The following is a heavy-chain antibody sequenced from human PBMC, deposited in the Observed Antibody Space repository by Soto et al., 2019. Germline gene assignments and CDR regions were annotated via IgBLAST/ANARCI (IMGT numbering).Heavy chain of an antibody. CDR2: ISSSSSYI. D-gene: IGHD3-16*02. CDR3: ASPSRGSYRPRPSSFDY. Sequence: GGSLRLSCAASGFTFSSYSMNWVRQAPGKGLEWVSSISSSSSYIYYADSVKGRFTISRDNAKNSLYLQMNSLRAEDTAVYYCASPSRGSYRPRPSSFDYWGQGTLVTVSS. CDR1: GFTFSSYS. J-gene: IGHJ4*02. V-gene: IGHV3-21*01.